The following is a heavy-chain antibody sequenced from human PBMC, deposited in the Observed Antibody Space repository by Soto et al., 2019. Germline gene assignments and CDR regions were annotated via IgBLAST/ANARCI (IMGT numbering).Heavy chain of an antibody. J-gene: IGHJ6*02. CDR1: GYTFTSYA. V-gene: IGHV1-3*01. Sequence: QVQLVQSGAEVKKPGASVKVSCKASGYTFTSYAMHWVRQAPGQRREWMGWINGGNGNTKYSQKFQGRVTITRDTSAGTAYMELISLRSEDTAVYYCARGPLLWGDVWGQGTTVTVSS. CDR2: INGGNGNT. CDR3: ARGPLLWGDV. D-gene: IGHD3-10*01.